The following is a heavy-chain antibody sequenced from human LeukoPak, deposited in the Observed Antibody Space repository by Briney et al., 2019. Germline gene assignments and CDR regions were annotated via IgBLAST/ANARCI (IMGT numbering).Heavy chain of an antibody. Sequence: SETLSLTCTASGGSISSYYWSWIRQPPGKGLEWIGYIYNSGSTKYNPSLKSRVTISVDTSKNQISLKLSSVTAADTAVYCARGARAGYNLEPFDNWGQGTLVAVSS. CDR1: GGSISSYY. J-gene: IGHJ4*02. V-gene: IGHV4-59*08. CDR2: IYNSGST. D-gene: IGHD5-24*01. CDR3: ARGARAGYNLEPFDN.